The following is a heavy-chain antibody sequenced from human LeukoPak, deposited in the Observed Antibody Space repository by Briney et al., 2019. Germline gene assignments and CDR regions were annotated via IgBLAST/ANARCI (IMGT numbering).Heavy chain of an antibody. CDR3: ARDHYYDSTFDY. V-gene: IGHV3-21*01. CDR1: EFTFSSYS. CDR2: ISSTSNYI. D-gene: IGHD3-22*01. J-gene: IGHJ4*02. Sequence: GGSLRLSCAASEFTFSSYSMNWVRQAPGKGLEWLSSISSTSNYIYDADSVKGRFTISRDNAQNSLYLHMNSLRAEDTAVYYCARDHYYDSTFDYWGQGTLVTVSS.